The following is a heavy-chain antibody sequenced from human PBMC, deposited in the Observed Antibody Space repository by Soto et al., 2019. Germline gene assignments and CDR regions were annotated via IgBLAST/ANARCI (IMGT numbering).Heavy chain of an antibody. CDR3: ARLRRDYGADY. D-gene: IGHD4-17*01. V-gene: IGHV1-3*01. Sequence: QVQLVQSGAEVKKPGASVKVSCKASGYTFTSYAMHWVRQAPGQRLEWMGWINAGNGNTKYSQKFQGRVTITRDTSASTADMELSSLRSEDTAVYYCARLRRDYGADYWGQGTLVTVSS. CDR1: GYTFTSYA. CDR2: INAGNGNT. J-gene: IGHJ4*02.